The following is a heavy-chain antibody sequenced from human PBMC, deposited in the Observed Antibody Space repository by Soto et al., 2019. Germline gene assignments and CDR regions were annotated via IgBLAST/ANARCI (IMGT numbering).Heavy chain of an antibody. CDR1: GFTFSSYA. CDR2: IRDGDGTT. CDR3: DKYAGLSPGVPYPFDY. D-gene: IGHD2-2*01. V-gene: IGHV3-23*01. Sequence: GGSLRLSCVASGFTFSSYAMSWVRQTSGKGLEWVSTIRDGDGTTYYAYSVKGRFTISRGNSQNTLYLQMNSLRAEDSALYYCDKYAGLSPGVPYPFDYWGPGTLVTVSS. J-gene: IGHJ4*02.